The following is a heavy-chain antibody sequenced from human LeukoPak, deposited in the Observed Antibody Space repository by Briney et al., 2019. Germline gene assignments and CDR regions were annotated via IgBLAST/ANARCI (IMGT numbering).Heavy chain of an antibody. D-gene: IGHD4-17*01. CDR2: IIPIFGTA. CDR1: GGTFSSYA. Sequence: SVTVSCKASGGTFSSYAISWVRQAPGQGLEWMGGIIPIFGTANYAQKFQGRVTITADKSTSTAYMELSSLRSEDTAAYYCASDYGAGGDYWGQGTLVTVSS. CDR3: ASDYGAGGDY. V-gene: IGHV1-69*06. J-gene: IGHJ4*02.